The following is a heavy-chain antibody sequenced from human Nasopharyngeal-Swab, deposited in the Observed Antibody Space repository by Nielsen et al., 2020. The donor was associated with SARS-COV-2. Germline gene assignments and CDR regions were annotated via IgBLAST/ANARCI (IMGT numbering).Heavy chain of an antibody. D-gene: IGHD1-26*01. CDR2: INPSGGST. CDR1: GYTFTSYY. J-gene: IGHJ5*02. Sequence: ASVKVSCKASGYTFTSYYMHWVRQAPGQGLEWMGIINPSGGSTSYPQKFQGRVTMTRDTSTSTVYMELSSLRSEDTAVYYCARDEGRGLLTGFLKNWFDPWGQGTLVTVSS. V-gene: IGHV1-46*01. CDR3: ARDEGRGLLTGFLKNWFDP.